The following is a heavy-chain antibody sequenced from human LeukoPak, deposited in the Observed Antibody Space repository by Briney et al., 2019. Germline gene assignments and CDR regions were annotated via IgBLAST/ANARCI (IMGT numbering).Heavy chain of an antibody. CDR1: GFTFSSYA. V-gene: IGHV3-30*04. J-gene: IGHJ4*02. CDR3: ARGPKVRWPPYYFDY. Sequence: QTGGSLRLSCAASGFTFSSYAMHWVRQAPGKGLEWVAVISYDGSNKYYADSVKGRFTISRDNSKNTLYLQMNSLRAEDTAVYYCARGPKVRWPPYYFDYWGQGILVTVSS. D-gene: IGHD4-23*01. CDR2: ISYDGSNK.